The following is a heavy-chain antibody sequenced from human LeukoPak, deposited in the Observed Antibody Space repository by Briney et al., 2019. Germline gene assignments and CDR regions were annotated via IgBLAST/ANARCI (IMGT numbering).Heavy chain of an antibody. Sequence: PSETLSLTCTVSGGSISSYYWSWIRQPPGKGLEWIGYIYYSGSTNYNPSLKSRVTISVDTSKNQFSLKLSSVTAADTAVYYCARDLGGSLYAFDIWGQGTMVTVSS. CDR1: GGSISSYY. CDR2: IYYSGST. CDR3: ARDLGGSLYAFDI. J-gene: IGHJ3*02. V-gene: IGHV4-59*01. D-gene: IGHD1-26*01.